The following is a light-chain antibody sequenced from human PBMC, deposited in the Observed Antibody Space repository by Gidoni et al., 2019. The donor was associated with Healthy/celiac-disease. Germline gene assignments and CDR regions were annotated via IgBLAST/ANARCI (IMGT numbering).Light chain of an antibody. V-gene: IGKV1-39*01. CDR1: QSISSY. CDR3: LQSYSTPLT. CDR2: AAS. J-gene: IGKJ4*01. Sequence: DIQPTQPPSSLSASVGDRVTITCRASQSISSYLTWYQQKPGKAPKLLIYAASSLQSGVPSRFSGSGSGTDFTLTISSLHPEDFATYYCLQSYSTPLTFGGGTKVEIK.